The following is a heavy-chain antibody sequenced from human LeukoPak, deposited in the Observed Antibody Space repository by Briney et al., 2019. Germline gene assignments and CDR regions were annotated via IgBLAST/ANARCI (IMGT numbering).Heavy chain of an antibody. CDR3: ARQGPAATHFDAFDI. J-gene: IGHJ3*02. D-gene: IGHD2-2*01. V-gene: IGHV5-51*01. CDR1: GYSFTSYW. CDR2: IYPGDSDT. Sequence: GESLKISCKGSGYSFTSYWIGWARQMPGKGLEWMGIIYPGDSDTRYSPSFQGQVTISADKSISTAYLQWSSLKASDTAMYYCARQGPAATHFDAFDIWGQGTMVTVSS.